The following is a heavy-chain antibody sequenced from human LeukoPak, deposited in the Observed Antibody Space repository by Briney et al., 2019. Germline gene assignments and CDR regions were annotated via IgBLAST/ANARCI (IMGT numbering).Heavy chain of an antibody. D-gene: IGHD2-2*01. CDR2: INWNGGLT. CDR3: ARSTRTYYFDY. CDR1: GFTFSSYS. V-gene: IGHV3-21*01. J-gene: IGHJ4*02. Sequence: GGSLRLSCAASGFTFSSYSMNWVRQAPGKGLEWVSTINWNGGLTRYADSVKGRFTISRDNAKNSLYLQMNSLRAEDTAVYYCARSTRTYYFDYWGQGTLVTVSS.